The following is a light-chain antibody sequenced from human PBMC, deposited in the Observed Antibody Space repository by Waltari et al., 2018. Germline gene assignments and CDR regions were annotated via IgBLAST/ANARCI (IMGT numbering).Light chain of an antibody. Sequence: SALTQPASVSGSPGQSITISCTRSSSDLGGYSFVSWYQQHPGKAPTLMIYDVSHRPPGCSNRFSGSKSGNTASLTISGLQPEDEADYYCSSYTSVIPPFLFGTGTKVTVL. V-gene: IGLV2-14*01. CDR2: DVS. CDR3: SSYTSVIPPFL. J-gene: IGLJ1*01. CDR1: SSDLGGYSF.